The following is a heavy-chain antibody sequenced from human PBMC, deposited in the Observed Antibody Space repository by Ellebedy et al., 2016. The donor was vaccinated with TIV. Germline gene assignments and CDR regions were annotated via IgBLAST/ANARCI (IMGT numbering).Heavy chain of an antibody. Sequence: ASVKVSXXASGYTFTSYYMHWVRQAPGQGLEWMGIINPSGGSTSYAQKFQGRVTMTRDTSTSTVYMELSSLRSEDTAVYYCAREPEAVAGLLDYWGQGTLVTVSS. D-gene: IGHD6-19*01. J-gene: IGHJ4*02. V-gene: IGHV1-46*01. CDR2: INPSGGST. CDR3: AREPEAVAGLLDY. CDR1: GYTFTSYY.